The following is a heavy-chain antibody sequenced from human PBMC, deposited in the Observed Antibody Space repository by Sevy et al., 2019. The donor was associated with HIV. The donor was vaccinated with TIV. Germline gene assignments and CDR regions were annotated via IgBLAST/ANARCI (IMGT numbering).Heavy chain of an antibody. V-gene: IGHV3-23*01. D-gene: IGHD5-12*01. Sequence: GGSLRLSCAASGFTFSSYAMSWVRQAPGKGLEWVSAISGSGGSTYYADSVKGRFTISRDNSKNTRYLQMNSLRAEDTAVYYCAKDGSAPTYYFDYWGQGTLVTVSS. CDR2: ISGSGGST. J-gene: IGHJ4*02. CDR1: GFTFSSYA. CDR3: AKDGSAPTYYFDY.